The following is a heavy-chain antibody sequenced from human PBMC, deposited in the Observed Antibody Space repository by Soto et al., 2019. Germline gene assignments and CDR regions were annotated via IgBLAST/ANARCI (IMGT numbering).Heavy chain of an antibody. J-gene: IGHJ6*02. D-gene: IGHD3-10*01. V-gene: IGHV4-34*01. CDR1: GGSFSGYY. CDR3: ARGRKIREVIPRTRGMDV. Sequence: QVQLQQWGAGLLKPSETLSLTCAVYGGSFSGYYWSWLRRPPGKGLEWIGEIHHSGGTNSNPSLTSRITISLHTSKNQFSLTVTSVPAADTAVSSCARGRKIREVIPRTRGMDVWGQGSTVTVSS. CDR2: IHHSGGT.